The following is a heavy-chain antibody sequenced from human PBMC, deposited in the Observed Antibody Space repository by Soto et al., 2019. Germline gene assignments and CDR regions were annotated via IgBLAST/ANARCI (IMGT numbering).Heavy chain of an antibody. J-gene: IGHJ6*02. CDR2: IRSGGEST. V-gene: IGHV3-23*01. D-gene: IGHD2-8*01. Sequence: QLLESGGGLVQTGGSLRLSCTASGFTFSNYAMSWVRQAPGKGLEWVSGIRSGGESTDYADSVKGRLTISRDNSKSMWYLQLHRLRAENTAVDYWAKGGRRVLTPVDVWGQGTTVTASS. CDR1: GFTFSNYA. CDR3: AKGGRRVLTPVDV.